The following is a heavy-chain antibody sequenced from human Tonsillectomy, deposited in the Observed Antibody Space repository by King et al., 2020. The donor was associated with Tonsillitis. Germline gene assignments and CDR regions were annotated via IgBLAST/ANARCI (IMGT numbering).Heavy chain of an antibody. CDR3: ASHLDDDSSGYYFLFDY. V-gene: IGHV4-39*01. J-gene: IGHJ4*02. CDR1: GGSISSSSYY. D-gene: IGHD3-22*01. CDR2: IYYSGST. Sequence: QLQESGPGLVKPSETLSLTCTVSGGSISSSSYYWGWIRQPPGKGLEWIGSIYYSGSTYYNPSLKSRVTISVDTSKNQFSLKLSSVTAADTAVYYCASHLDDDSSGYYFLFDYWGQGTLVTVSS.